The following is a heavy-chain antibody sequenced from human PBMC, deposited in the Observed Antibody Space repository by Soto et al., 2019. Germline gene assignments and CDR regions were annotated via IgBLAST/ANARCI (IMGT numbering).Heavy chain of an antibody. V-gene: IGHV5-51*01. J-gene: IGHJ1*01. CDR3: ARHSGIAEDGTH. CDR2: IYPGDSDT. Sequence: GESLKISCKGSGYSFTTNWIGWVRQMPGKGLEWMGVIYPGDSDTRYSTSFPGQVVISADKSIIPAYLQWNGLKASDTAMYYCARHSGIAEDGTHWGQGTLVTVSS. CDR1: GYSFTTNW. D-gene: IGHD6-13*01.